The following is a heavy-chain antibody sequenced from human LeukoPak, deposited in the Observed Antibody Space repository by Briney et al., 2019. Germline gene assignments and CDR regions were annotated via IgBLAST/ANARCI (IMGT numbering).Heavy chain of an antibody. D-gene: IGHD5-18*01. CDR2: IQQDGSEK. J-gene: IGHJ4*02. Sequence: GGSLRLSCAASGFTFSDYWMSWVRQAPGKGLEWVANIQQDGSEKYYVDSVKGRFTISRDNAKKSLLLQVSSLRGEDTAVYYCARDRGFSYGIDFWGQGTLVTVSS. V-gene: IGHV3-7*04. CDR3: ARDRGFSYGIDF. CDR1: GFTFSDYW.